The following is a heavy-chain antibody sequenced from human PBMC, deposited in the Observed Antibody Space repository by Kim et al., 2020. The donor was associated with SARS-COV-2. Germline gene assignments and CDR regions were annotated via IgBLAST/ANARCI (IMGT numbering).Heavy chain of an antibody. V-gene: IGHV1-46*01. CDR3: AREEAFGAVAGNYYYYYGM. CDR2: INPTTGIT. D-gene: IGHD6-19*01. Sequence: ASVKVSCKASGYTFTSYYMHWVRQAPGQGLEWMGIINPTTGITTYAQKFQGRVTMTRDTSTSTLYMELSRLRSEDTAVDYCAREEAFGAVAGNYYYYYGM. CDR1: GYTFTSYY. J-gene: IGHJ6*01.